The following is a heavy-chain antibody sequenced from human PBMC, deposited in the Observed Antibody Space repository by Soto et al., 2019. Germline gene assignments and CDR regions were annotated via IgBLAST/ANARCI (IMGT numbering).Heavy chain of an antibody. J-gene: IGHJ3*02. CDR1: GFTVSSNY. Sequence: GGSLRLSCAASGFTVSSNYMSWVRQAPGKGLEWVSVIYSGGSTYYADSVKGRFTISRDNSKNTLYLQMNSLRAEDTAVYYCARGYGDYVGNAFDIWGQGTMVTVSS. V-gene: IGHV3-66*01. D-gene: IGHD4-17*01. CDR2: IYSGGST. CDR3: ARGYGDYVGNAFDI.